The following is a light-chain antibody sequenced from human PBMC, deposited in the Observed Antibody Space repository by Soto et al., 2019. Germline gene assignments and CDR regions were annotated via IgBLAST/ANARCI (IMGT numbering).Light chain of an antibody. Sequence: EIVLTQSPGTLSLSPGERATLSCRASQSVSSSYLAWYQQKPGQAPRLLIYGASSRATGIPDRFSVSASGTDFPLTISRLEPEDFAVYYCQPYGTSALFGLGTKVDIK. CDR2: GAS. J-gene: IGKJ3*01. CDR3: QPYGTSAL. V-gene: IGKV3-20*01. CDR1: QSVSSSY.